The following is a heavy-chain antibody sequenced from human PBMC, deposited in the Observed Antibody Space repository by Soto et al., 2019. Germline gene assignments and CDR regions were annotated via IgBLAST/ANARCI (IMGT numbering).Heavy chain of an antibody. D-gene: IGHD6-6*01. CDR3: ARGVAAALAMRYYYYYMDV. CDR2: MNPNSGNT. CDR1: GYTFPSYD. Sequence: GASVKVSCKASGYTFPSYDINWVRQATGQGLEWMGWMNPNSGNTGYAQKFQGRVTMTRNTSISTAYMELSSLRSEDTAVYYCARGVAAALAMRYYYYYMDVWGKGTTVNVSS. J-gene: IGHJ6*03. V-gene: IGHV1-8*01.